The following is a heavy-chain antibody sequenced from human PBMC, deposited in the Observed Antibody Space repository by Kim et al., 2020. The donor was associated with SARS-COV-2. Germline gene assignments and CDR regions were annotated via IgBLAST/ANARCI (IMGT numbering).Heavy chain of an antibody. CDR1: DFSVSQTY. Sequence: GGSLRLSCVASDFSVSQTYINWVRQAPGKGLEWVSLINSGGSTYTAASVKGRFTISRDIPKNTLYLQMNNLRVDDTAVYYCARDPFGGGRDGFDVWGQGTMVTVSS. D-gene: IGHD3-16*01. J-gene: IGHJ3*01. V-gene: IGHV3-53*01. CDR3: ARDPFGGGRDGFDV. CDR2: INSGGST.